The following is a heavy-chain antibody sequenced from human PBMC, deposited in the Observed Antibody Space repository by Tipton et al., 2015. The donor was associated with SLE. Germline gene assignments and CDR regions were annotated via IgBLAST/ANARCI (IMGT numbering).Heavy chain of an antibody. V-gene: IGHV4-59*11. CDR3: ARDFGGDYFFDN. CDR1: GGSISSHY. D-gene: IGHD2-21*01. CDR2: IYYSGTT. Sequence: TLSLTCTVSGGSISSHYWTWIRQSPGKGLEWIGYIYYSGTTNYNPSLKSRITISVDTSKNQFSLKLNSVTAADTAVYYCARDFGGDYFFDNWGQGSLVTVSS. J-gene: IGHJ4*02.